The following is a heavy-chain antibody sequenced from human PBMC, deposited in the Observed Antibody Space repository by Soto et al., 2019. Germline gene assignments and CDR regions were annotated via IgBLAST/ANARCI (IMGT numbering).Heavy chain of an antibody. Sequence: ASVKVSCKASGYTFTNYYIHWVRQAPGQGLEWMGWINPNSGGTNYAQKLHGRVTMTRAASISTAYMGLSRLRSDDTAVYSCARGISPKYCTGDYCYALGAFDLWGQGTMVTVSS. CDR1: GYTFTNYY. V-gene: IGHV1-2*02. J-gene: IGHJ3*01. CDR2: INPNSGGT. D-gene: IGHD2-8*02. CDR3: ARGISPKYCTGDYCYALGAFDL.